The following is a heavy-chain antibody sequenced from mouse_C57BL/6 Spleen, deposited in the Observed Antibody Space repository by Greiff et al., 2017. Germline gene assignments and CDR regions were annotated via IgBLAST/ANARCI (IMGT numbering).Heavy chain of an antibody. CDR1: GYTFTDYE. J-gene: IGHJ4*01. V-gene: IGHV1-15*01. CDR3: TRKIYYCGSSLDYYAMDY. Sequence: QVQLQQSGAELVRPGASVTLSCKASGYTFTDYEMHWVKQTPVHGLEWIGAIDPETGGTAYNQKFKGKAILTADKSSSTAYMELRSLTSEDSAVYYCTRKIYYCGSSLDYYAMDYWGQGTSVTVSS. CDR2: IDPETGGT. D-gene: IGHD1-1*01.